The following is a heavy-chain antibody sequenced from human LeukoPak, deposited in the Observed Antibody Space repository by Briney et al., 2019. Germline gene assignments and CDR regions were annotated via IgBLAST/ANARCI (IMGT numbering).Heavy chain of an antibody. J-gene: IGHJ5*02. CDR1: GGSISSYY. Sequence: SETLSLTCTVSGGSISSYYWSWLRQPPGKGLEWIGYIYYSGSTNYNPSLKSRVTISVDTSKNQFSLKLSSVTAADTAVYYCARETMVRFDPWGQGTLVTVSS. D-gene: IGHD3-10*01. V-gene: IGHV4-59*01. CDR2: IYYSGST. CDR3: ARETMVRFDP.